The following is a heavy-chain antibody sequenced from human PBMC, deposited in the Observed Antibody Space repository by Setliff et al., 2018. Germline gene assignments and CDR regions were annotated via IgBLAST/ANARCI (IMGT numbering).Heavy chain of an antibody. D-gene: IGHD3-10*01. CDR1: GGTFSSYA. CDR3: ARDVGPPDEAIWFGAYMDV. CDR2: IIPIFGTA. Sequence: SVKVSCKASGGTFSSYAISWVRQAPGQGLEWMGGIIPIFGTANYAQKLQGRVTMTTDTSTSTAYMELRSLRSDDTAVYYCARDVGPPDEAIWFGAYMDVWGQGTTVTVSS. J-gene: IGHJ6*02. V-gene: IGHV1-69*05.